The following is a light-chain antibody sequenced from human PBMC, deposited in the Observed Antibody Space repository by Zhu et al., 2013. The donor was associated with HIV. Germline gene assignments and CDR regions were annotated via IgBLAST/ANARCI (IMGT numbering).Light chain of an antibody. CDR2: GAS. CDR1: QSLSSSY. Sequence: DIVLTQSPDILSLSPGERATLSCRASQSLSSSYLAWYQQKPGQPPRLLIYGASSRATGIPDRFSGSGSETDFTLSISRLEPEDFETVYYCQQYGTSPLTFGGGTTVEIK. CDR3: QQYGTSPLT. V-gene: IGKV3-20*01. J-gene: IGKJ4*01.